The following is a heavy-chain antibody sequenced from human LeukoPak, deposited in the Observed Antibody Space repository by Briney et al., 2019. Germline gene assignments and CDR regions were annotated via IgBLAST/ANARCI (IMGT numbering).Heavy chain of an antibody. V-gene: IGHV3-74*01. D-gene: IGHD3-10*01. Sequence: GGSLRLSCAASGFTFSTYWMHWVRQAPGKGLVWVSRINPDGRSTPYADSVKGRFTISRDNAKNTLYLQMNGLRAEDTAVYYCAKAGFYYGSGNMSPLGIGYFTMDVWGQGTTVTVSS. CDR2: INPDGRST. CDR1: GFTFSTYW. CDR3: AKAGFYYGSGNMSPLGIGYFTMDV. J-gene: IGHJ6*02.